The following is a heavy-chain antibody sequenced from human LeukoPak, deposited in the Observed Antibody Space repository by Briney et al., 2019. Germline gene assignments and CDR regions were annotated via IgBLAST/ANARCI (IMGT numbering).Heavy chain of an antibody. CDR3: ARDSVLGDTAMAVDY. J-gene: IGHJ4*02. Sequence: GGSLRLSCAASGFTFSSYWMHWVRQAPGKALVWVSRINSDGSSTSYADSVKGRFTISRDNAKNTLYLQMNSLRAEDTAVYYCARDSVLGDTAMAVDYWGQGTLVTVSS. CDR1: GFTFSSYW. CDR2: INSDGSST. V-gene: IGHV3-74*01. D-gene: IGHD5-18*01.